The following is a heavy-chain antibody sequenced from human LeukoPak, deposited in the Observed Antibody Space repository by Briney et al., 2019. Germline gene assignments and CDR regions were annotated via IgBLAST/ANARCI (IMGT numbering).Heavy chain of an antibody. V-gene: IGHV3-7*01. J-gene: IGHJ4*02. CDR3: ARVVHAGTFDY. Sequence: PWGVLRLSCAASGFTFSSYWMSWVRQAPGKGLEWVANIKQDGSEKYYVDSVKGRFTISRDNAKNSLYLQMNSLRAEDTAVYYCARVVHAGTFDYWGQGTLVTVSS. CDR2: IKQDGSEK. CDR1: GFTFSSYW. D-gene: IGHD6-13*01.